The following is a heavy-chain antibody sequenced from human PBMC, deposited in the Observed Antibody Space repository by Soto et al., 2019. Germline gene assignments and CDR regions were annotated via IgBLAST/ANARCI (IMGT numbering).Heavy chain of an antibody. V-gene: IGHV4-28*01. Sequence: SETLSLTCAVSGYSISSSNWWGWIRQPPGKGLEWMGYIYYSGTTTNYNPSLKSRVTLSVDTSKNQFSLKLSSVTAADTAVYYCARLGGSYAVPHFDYWGQGTLVTVSS. CDR3: ARLGGSYAVPHFDY. D-gene: IGHD1-26*01. CDR1: GYSISSSNW. CDR2: IYYSGTTT. J-gene: IGHJ4*02.